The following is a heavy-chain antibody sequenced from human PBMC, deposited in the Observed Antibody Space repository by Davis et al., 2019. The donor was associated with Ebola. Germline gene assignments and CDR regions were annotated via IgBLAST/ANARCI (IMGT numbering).Heavy chain of an antibody. Sequence: AASVKVSCKASGFTLTDYAIHWVRRAPGQGLEWMGWINPNSGGTNNAQKFQGRVTMTRDTSFSTAYMELNSLRSDDTAVYYCARAVPATQNLDYWGQGTLVTVSS. V-gene: IGHV1-2*02. D-gene: IGHD2-15*01. CDR1: GFTLTDYA. CDR2: INPNSGGT. J-gene: IGHJ4*02. CDR3: ARAVPATQNLDY.